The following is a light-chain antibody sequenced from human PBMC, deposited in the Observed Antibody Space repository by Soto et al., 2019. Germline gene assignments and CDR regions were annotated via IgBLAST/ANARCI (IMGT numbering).Light chain of an antibody. CDR1: QDISDN. V-gene: IGKV1-33*01. J-gene: IGKJ5*01. CDR3: QQYDDLPIT. CDR2: DVS. Sequence: DIQMTQSPSSLSTSVVDRVNITFHSIQDISDNLNWYQPTQGKAPKVLISDVSNLETGVSSRFSGSGSGTDFTFTISSLQAEDVATYYCQQYDDLPITCGQGTRREI.